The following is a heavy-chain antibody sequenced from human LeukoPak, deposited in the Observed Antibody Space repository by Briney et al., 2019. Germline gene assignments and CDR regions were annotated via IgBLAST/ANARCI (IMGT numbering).Heavy chain of an antibody. CDR2: ISSSSSYI. Sequence: PGGSLRLSCAASGFTFSSYSMNWVRQAPGKGLEWVASISSSSSYIYYADSVKGRFTISRDNVKNSLYMQMNSLRAEDTAVYYCARDDRKQQLAPGVDYWGQGTLVPVSS. V-gene: IGHV3-21*01. CDR3: ARDDRKQQLAPGVDY. CDR1: GFTFSSYS. D-gene: IGHD6-13*01. J-gene: IGHJ4*02.